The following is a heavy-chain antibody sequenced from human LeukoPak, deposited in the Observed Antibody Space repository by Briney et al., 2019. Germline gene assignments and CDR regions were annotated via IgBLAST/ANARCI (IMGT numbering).Heavy chain of an antibody. Sequence: KSGGSLRLSCAASGFTFNKYNMNWVRQAPGKGLEWVANIKQDGSEKYYVDSVKGRFTISRDNAKNSLYLQMNSLRAEDTAVYYCAREFGQWLVSEMDYWGQGTLVTVSS. D-gene: IGHD6-19*01. CDR3: AREFGQWLVSEMDY. CDR1: GFTFNKYN. V-gene: IGHV3-7*01. CDR2: IKQDGSEK. J-gene: IGHJ4*02.